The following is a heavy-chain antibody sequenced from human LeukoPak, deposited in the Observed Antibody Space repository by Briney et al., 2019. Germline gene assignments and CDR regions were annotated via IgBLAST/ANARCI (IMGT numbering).Heavy chain of an antibody. Sequence: GGSLRLSFVASGFTFSDSSMSWVRQAPGKGPEWLANIKRGEGDKFYLESVMGRFTISRDNGNNSLFLQLTSLRVEDTAVYYCARGGLLGTLDYWGQGARVTVS. V-gene: IGHV3-7*01. CDR1: GFTFSDSS. CDR3: ARGGLLGTLDY. CDR2: IKRGEGDK. D-gene: IGHD3-16*01. J-gene: IGHJ4*02.